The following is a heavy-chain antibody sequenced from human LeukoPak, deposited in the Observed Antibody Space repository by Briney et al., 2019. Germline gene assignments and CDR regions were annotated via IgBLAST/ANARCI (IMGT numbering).Heavy chain of an antibody. D-gene: IGHD6-13*01. V-gene: IGHV3-30*03. CDR2: ISYDGSNK. J-gene: IGHJ4*02. Sequence: LSLTCTVSGGSISSYYWSWVRQPPGKGLEWVAVISYDGSNKYYADSVSGRFTISRGNSKNTLYLQMNSLRAEDTAVYYCAREDQAAAGYFDYWGQGTLVTVSS. CDR1: GGSISSYY. CDR3: AREDQAAAGYFDY.